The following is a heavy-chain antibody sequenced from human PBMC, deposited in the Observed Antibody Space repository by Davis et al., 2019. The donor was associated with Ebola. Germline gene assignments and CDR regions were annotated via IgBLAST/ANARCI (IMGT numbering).Heavy chain of an antibody. Sequence: ASVKVSCKASGYTFTGYYMHWVRQAPGQGLEWMGWINPYSGGTNYAQKFQGRVTMTRDTSISTAYMELSRLRSDDTAVYYCARDKARWELVGATWGVQDYWGQGTLVTVSS. CDR1: GYTFTGYY. V-gene: IGHV1-2*02. CDR2: INPYSGGT. J-gene: IGHJ4*02. D-gene: IGHD1-26*01. CDR3: ARDKARWELVGATWGVQDY.